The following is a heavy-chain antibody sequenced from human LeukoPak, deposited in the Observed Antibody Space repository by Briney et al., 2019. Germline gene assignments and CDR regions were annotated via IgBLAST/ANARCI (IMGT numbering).Heavy chain of an antibody. CDR1: GGSISSYY. V-gene: IGHV4-4*07. J-gene: IGHJ4*02. Sequence: PSETLSLTCTVSGGSISSYYWSWLRQPAGKGLEWIGRIYTSGSTNYNPSLKSRVTMSVDTSKNQFSLKLSSVTAADTAVYYCARDSSLLRPPGYYFDYWGQGTLVTVSS. D-gene: IGHD2-15*01. CDR3: ARDSSLLRPPGYYFDY. CDR2: IYTSGST.